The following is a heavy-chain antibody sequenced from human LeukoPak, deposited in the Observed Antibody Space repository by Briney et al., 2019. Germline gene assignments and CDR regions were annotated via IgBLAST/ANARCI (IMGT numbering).Heavy chain of an antibody. D-gene: IGHD3-16*02. J-gene: IGHJ4*02. CDR3: ATATKNVWGSYRHDY. Sequence: ASVKVSCKVSGYTLTELSMHWVRQAPGKGLEWMGGFDPEDGETIYAQKFQGRVTMTEDTSTDTAYMELSSLRSGDTAVYYCATATKNVWGSYRHDYWGQGTLVTVSS. CDR2: FDPEDGET. CDR1: GYTLTELS. V-gene: IGHV1-24*01.